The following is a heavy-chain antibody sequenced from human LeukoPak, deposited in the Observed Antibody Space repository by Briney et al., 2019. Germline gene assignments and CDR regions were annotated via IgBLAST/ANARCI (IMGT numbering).Heavy chain of an antibody. J-gene: IGHJ4*02. Sequence: ASVKVSCKASGGTFISYTISWVRQAPGQGLEWMGRIIPILGIANYAQKFQGRVTITADKSTSTAYMELSSLRSEDTAVYYCARSSVPAALLFDYWGQGTLVTVSS. CDR2: IIPILGIA. CDR1: GGTFISYT. D-gene: IGHD2-2*01. CDR3: ARSSVPAALLFDY. V-gene: IGHV1-69*02.